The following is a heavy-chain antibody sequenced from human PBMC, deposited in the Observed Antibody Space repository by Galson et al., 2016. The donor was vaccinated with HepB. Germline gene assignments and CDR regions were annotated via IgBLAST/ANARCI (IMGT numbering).Heavy chain of an antibody. CDR3: ATSTVRGFDH. CDR1: GFNFGGDT. J-gene: IGHJ4*02. CDR2: ITPSSRTI. Sequence: SLRPSCAASGFNFGGDTMAWVRQAPGRGPEWLSDITPSSRTIHYAASVKGRFTISRDNAKNSLYLEMNSLRDEDTAVYYCATSTVRGFDHWGQGALVSVSS. D-gene: IGHD3-10*01. V-gene: IGHV3-48*02.